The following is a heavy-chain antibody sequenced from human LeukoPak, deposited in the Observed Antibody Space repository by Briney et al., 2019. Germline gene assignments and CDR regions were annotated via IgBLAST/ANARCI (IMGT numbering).Heavy chain of an antibody. V-gene: IGHV1-69*13. J-gene: IGHJ5*02. D-gene: IGHD3-10*01. CDR3: ASLTYYYGSGSSFDP. Sequence: SVKVSCKASGGTFSSYAISWVRQAPGQGLEWMGGIIPIFGTANYALKFQGRVTITADESTSTAYTELSSLRSEDTAVYYCASLTYYYGSGSSFDPWGQGTLVTVSS. CDR2: IIPIFGTA. CDR1: GGTFSSYA.